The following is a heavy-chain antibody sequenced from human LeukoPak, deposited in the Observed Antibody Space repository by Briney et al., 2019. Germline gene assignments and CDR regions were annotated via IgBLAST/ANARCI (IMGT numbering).Heavy chain of an antibody. CDR2: IKQDGSEK. V-gene: IGHV3-7*01. D-gene: IGHD1-26*01. CDR1: GFTFSSYW. CDR3: ARGSGSYPFDY. Sequence: GGSLRLSCAASGFTFSSYWMTWVRQAPGMGLEWVANIKQDGSEKYYVDSVKGRFTISRDNAKNSLYLQMNSLRAEDTAVYYCARGSGSYPFDYWGQGTLVTVSS. J-gene: IGHJ4*02.